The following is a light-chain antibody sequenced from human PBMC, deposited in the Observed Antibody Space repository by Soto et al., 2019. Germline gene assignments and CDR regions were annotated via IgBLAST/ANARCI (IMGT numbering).Light chain of an antibody. Sequence: QSVLTQPPSASGTPGQRVTISCSGSSSNIGSNTVNWYQQLPGTAPRLLIYSNNQRPSWVPDRLSGSKSGTSAALAISGLQSEDEADYYCAAWDDSLNGHVVFGGGTKLTVL. CDR1: SSNIGSNT. V-gene: IGLV1-44*01. J-gene: IGLJ2*01. CDR2: SNN. CDR3: AAWDDSLNGHVV.